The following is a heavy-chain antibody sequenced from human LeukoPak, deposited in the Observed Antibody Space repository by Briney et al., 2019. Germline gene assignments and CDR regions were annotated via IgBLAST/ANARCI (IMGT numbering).Heavy chain of an antibody. CDR3: ASGGRGILARRRYWFYP. J-gene: IGHJ5*02. CDR1: GGSFSGYY. Sequence: SETLSLTCAVYGGSFSGYYWSWIRQPPGEGLEWMGEINHSGRTNYNPSLKSRVTISVHKSKKQFSLELSSATGADTAGYYCASGGRGILARRRYWFYPWGEETLVTVSS. V-gene: IGHV4-34*01. D-gene: IGHD6-6*01. CDR2: INHSGRT.